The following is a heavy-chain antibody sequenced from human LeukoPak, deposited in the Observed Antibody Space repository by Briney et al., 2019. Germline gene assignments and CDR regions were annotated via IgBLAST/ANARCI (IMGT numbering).Heavy chain of an antibody. CDR3: ARDGTSTDDY. CDR1: GYTFSNFG. CDR2: ISGNNDNP. Sequence: ASVNVSCMTSGYTFSNFGINWVRQAPGQGLEWMGWISGNNDNPNYGQKFQGRFTGTTDSSTSTAYMELRNLTFDDTAVYYCARDGTSTDDYWGQGTLVTVSS. V-gene: IGHV1-18*01. D-gene: IGHD2-2*01. J-gene: IGHJ4*02.